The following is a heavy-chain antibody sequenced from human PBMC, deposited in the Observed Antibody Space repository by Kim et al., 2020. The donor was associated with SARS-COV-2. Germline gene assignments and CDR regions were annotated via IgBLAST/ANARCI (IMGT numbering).Heavy chain of an antibody. CDR3: ARELRFLEWLTYFDL. CDR1: GGSISSYY. Sequence: SETLSLTCTVSGGSISSYYWSWIRQPPGKGLEWIGYIYYSGSTNYNPSLKSRVTISVDTSKNQFSLKLSSVTAADTAVYYCARELRFLEWLTYFDLWGRGTLVTVSS. J-gene: IGHJ2*01. V-gene: IGHV4-59*01. D-gene: IGHD3-3*01. CDR2: IYYSGST.